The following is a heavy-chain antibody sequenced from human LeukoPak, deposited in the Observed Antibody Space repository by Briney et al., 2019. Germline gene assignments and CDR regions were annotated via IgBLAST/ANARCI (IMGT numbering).Heavy chain of an antibody. V-gene: IGHV5-51*01. CDR1: GYSFTSSW. Sequence: GESLKISCQASGYSFTSSWIGWARQMPGKGLEWMAIINPGDSDTRYSPSFQGQVTISADKSISTVYLPLSILKASDTAMYYSERPTGAGGVGPWGQGTLVTVSS. CDR3: ERPTGAGGVGP. J-gene: IGHJ5*02. CDR2: INPGDSDT. D-gene: IGHD3-16*01.